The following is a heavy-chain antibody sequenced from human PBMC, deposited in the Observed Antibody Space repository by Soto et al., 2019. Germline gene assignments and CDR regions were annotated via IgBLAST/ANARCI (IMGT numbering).Heavy chain of an antibody. Sequence: SGPTLVNPTQTLTLTCTFSGFSLSTSGVGVGWIRQPPGKALEWLALIYWDDDKRYSPSLKSRLTITKDTSKNQVVLTMTNMEPVDTATYYCAHSLIGYYYDSSGSERAGPWFDPWGQ. V-gene: IGHV2-5*02. CDR1: GFSLSTSGVG. D-gene: IGHD3-22*01. CDR3: AHSLIGYYYDSSGSERAGPWFDP. CDR2: IYWDDDK. J-gene: IGHJ5*02.